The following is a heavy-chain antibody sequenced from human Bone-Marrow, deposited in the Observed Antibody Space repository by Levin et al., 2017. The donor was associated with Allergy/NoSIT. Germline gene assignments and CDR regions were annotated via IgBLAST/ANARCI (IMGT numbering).Heavy chain of an antibody. D-gene: IGHD5-12*01. CDR3: ARSYGGNAQSLSNS. CDR1: GFLFSTSS. CDR2: ISSTGNTI. V-gene: IGHV3-48*01. J-gene: IGHJ5*02. Sequence: QTGESLKISCAASGFLFSTSSMNWLRQAPGKSPEWISYISSTGNTIAYADSVKGRFTIVRDNAKHSVQLQMNSLRIDDTAIYYCARSYGGNAQSLSNSWGQGTPVTVS.